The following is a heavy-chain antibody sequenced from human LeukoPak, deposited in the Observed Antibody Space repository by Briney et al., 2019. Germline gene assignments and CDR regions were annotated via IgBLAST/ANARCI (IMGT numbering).Heavy chain of an antibody. CDR3: AREANSGSHFDY. V-gene: IGHV3-11*01. J-gene: IGHJ4*02. CDR1: GFTFSDYY. CDR2: ITSSGSTI. Sequence: GGSLRLSCAASGFTFSDYYMSWIRQAPGKGLEWVSYITSSGSTIYYADSVRGRFTISRDNAKNSVYLQMNSLRAEDTAVLYCAREANSGSHFDYWGQGTLVTVSS. D-gene: IGHD1-26*01.